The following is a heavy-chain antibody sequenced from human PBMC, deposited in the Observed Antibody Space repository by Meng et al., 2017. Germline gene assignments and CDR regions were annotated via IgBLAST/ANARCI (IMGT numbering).Heavy chain of an antibody. CDR3: ASSRGGPRLDYFHN. CDR1: GFPFNRYA. CDR2: IAANGDKT. Sequence: EVQVVESGGDLVQPGGSLRLSCAASGFPFNRYAMTWVRQAPGKGLQWVSTIAANGDKTYYADSVKGRFTISRDNSKNTLYVQMNSLRAEDTAIYYCASSRGGPRLDYFHNWGQGTLVTVSS. V-gene: IGHV3-23*04. J-gene: IGHJ4*02. D-gene: IGHD6-19*01.